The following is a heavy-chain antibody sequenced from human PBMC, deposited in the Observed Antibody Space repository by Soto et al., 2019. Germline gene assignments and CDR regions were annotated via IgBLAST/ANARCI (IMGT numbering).Heavy chain of an antibody. CDR3: AKAAHYYDSSCYYYFDY. D-gene: IGHD3-22*01. V-gene: IGHV3-23*01. CDR1: GFTFSSYA. CDR2: ISGSGGST. J-gene: IGHJ4*02. Sequence: GGSLRLSCAASGFTFSSYAMSWVRQAPGKGLEWVSAISGSGGSTYYADSVKGRFTISRDNSKNTLYLQMNSLRAEATAIYYCAKAAHYYDSSCYYYFDYWGQGTLVTVSS.